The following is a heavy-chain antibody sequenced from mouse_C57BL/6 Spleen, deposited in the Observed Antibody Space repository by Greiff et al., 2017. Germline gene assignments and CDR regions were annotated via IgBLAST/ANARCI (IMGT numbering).Heavy chain of an antibody. D-gene: IGHD4-1*01. CDR3: ARRGLGRNYYAMDD. CDR1: GYTFTSYG. V-gene: IGHV1-81*01. CDR2: IYPRSGNT. J-gene: IGHJ4*01. Sequence: QVQLQQSGAELARPGASVKLSCKASGYTFTSYGISWVKQRTGQGLEWIGEIYPRSGNTYYNQKFTGKATLTADKSSSTAYMGLRSVTSEDSAVYFCARRGLGRNYYAMDDWGQGTSVTGAS.